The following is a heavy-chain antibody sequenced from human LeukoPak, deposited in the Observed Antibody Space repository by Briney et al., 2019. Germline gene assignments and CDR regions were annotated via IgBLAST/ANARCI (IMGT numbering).Heavy chain of an antibody. Sequence: PSQTLSLTCTVSGGSISSGDYYWSWIRQPPGKGLEWIGYIYYSGSTYYNPSLKSRVTLSVDTSKNQFSLKLSSVTAADTAVYYCASWTTVSLNFDYWGQGTLVTVSS. CDR1: GGSISSGDYY. CDR2: IYYSGST. J-gene: IGHJ4*02. D-gene: IGHD4-11*01. CDR3: ASWTTVSLNFDY. V-gene: IGHV4-30-4*08.